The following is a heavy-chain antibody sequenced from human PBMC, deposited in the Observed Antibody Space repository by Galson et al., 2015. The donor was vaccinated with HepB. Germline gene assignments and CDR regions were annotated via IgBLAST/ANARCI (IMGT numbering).Heavy chain of an antibody. CDR2: ISAYNGNT. CDR1: GYTFTSYG. CDR3: ARDQGRRLLQYNWFDP. Sequence: SVKVSCKASGYTFTSYGISWVRQAPGQGLEWMGWISAYNGNTNYAQKLQGRVTMTTDTSTSTAYMELRSLRSDDTAVYYCARDQGRRLLQYNWFDPWGQGTLVTVSS. D-gene: IGHD5-24*01. J-gene: IGHJ5*02. V-gene: IGHV1-18*01.